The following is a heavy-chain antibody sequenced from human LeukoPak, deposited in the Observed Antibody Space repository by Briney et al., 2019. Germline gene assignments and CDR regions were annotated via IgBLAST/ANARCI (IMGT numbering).Heavy chain of an antibody. D-gene: IGHD3-9*01. Sequence: GASVKVSCKASGYIFTGYYMHWVRQAPGQGLEWMGWINPNSGGTNYAQKFQGRVTMTRDTSISTAYMELSRLRSDDTAVYYCARGHYDILTGYYLYNWFDPWGQGTLVTVSS. CDR3: ARGHYDILTGYYLYNWFDP. J-gene: IGHJ5*02. V-gene: IGHV1-2*02. CDR2: INPNSGGT. CDR1: GYIFTGYY.